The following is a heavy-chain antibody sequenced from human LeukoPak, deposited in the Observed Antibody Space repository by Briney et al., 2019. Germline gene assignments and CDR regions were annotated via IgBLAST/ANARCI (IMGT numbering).Heavy chain of an antibody. CDR3: ARGMLYYDILTGYRDYYMDV. Sequence: PSETLSLTCAVYGGSFSGYYWSWIRQPSGKGLEWIGEINHSGSANYNPSLKSRVTISVDTSKNQFSLKLSSVTAADTAVYYCARGMLYYDILTGYRDYYMDVWGKGTTVTISS. D-gene: IGHD3-9*01. J-gene: IGHJ6*03. CDR2: INHSGSA. CDR1: GGSFSGYY. V-gene: IGHV4-34*01.